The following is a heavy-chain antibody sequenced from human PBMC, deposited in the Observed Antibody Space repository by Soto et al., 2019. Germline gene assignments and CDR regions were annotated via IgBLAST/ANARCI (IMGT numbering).Heavy chain of an antibody. CDR2: IYYSGST. V-gene: IGHV4-30-4*01. CDR1: GGSISSGDYY. Sequence: SETLSLTCTVSGGSISSGDYYWSWIRQPPGKGLEWIGYIYYSGSTYYNPYLKSRVTISLDTSKNQFSLRLTSVTAADTAVYYCARATVILKTYYDSSGHYPNYGMDVWGQGTTVTVSS. D-gene: IGHD3-22*01. J-gene: IGHJ6*02. CDR3: ARATVILKTYYDSSGHYPNYGMDV.